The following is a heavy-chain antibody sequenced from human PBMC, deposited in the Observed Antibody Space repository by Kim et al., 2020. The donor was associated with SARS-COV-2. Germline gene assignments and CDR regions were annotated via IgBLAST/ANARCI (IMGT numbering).Heavy chain of an antibody. D-gene: IGHD2-2*01. CDR3: ARHGVSEDLPAAIYFDN. V-gene: IGHV4-59*08. J-gene: IGHJ4*02. Sequence: SETLSLTCTVSGGSITNYYWSWIRQPPGKGLEWIGYIYYSGSTNYNPSLKSRVTISVDTSKNQFSLKLTSVTAADTAVYYCARHGVSEDLPAAIYFDNWGQGTLVTVSS. CDR1: GGSITNYY. CDR2: IYYSGST.